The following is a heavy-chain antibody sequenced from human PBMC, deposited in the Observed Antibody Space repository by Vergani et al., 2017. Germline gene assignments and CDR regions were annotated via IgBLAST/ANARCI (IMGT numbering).Heavy chain of an antibody. D-gene: IGHD6-6*01. CDR2: IRYDGSNK. CDR1: GFTFSSYG. CDR3: ARERRYSSSLGAYYMDV. Sequence: QVQLVESGGGVVQPGGSLRLSCAASGFTFSSYGMHWVRQAPGKGLEWVAFIRYDGSNKYYADSVKGRFTISRDNSKNTLYLQMNSLRAEDTAVYYCARERRYSSSLGAYYMDVWGKGTTVTVSS. V-gene: IGHV3-30*02. J-gene: IGHJ6*03.